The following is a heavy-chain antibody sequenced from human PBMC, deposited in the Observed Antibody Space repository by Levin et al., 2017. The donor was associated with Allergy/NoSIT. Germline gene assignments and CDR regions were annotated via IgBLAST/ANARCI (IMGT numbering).Heavy chain of an antibody. J-gene: IGHJ4*02. CDR1: GFSFSNYA. D-gene: IGHD3-10*01. CDR3: ARGGRVAPNLAIVY. V-gene: IGHV3-64*02. Sequence: PGGSLRLSCAASGFSFSNYAMHWVRQAPGKGLEYVSGINSNGGNTYYAESVRGRFTISRDNSKNTLFLQMGSLRAEDTAVYYCARGGRVAPNLAIVYWGQGSLVTVSS. CDR2: INSNGGNT.